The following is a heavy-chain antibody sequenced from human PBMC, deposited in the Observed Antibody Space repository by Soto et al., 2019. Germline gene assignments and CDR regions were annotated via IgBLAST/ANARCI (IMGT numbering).Heavy chain of an antibody. CDR1: GDSISSYY. Sequence: QVQLQESGPRLVKPSETLSLTCTVSGDSISSYYWTWIRQPPGKGLEWIGYIYYSGSTNYNPSLKSRVTISVDTSKNQFSPKLTSVTAADTAVYYCARGVATIGPWGQGTLVTVSS. J-gene: IGHJ5*02. V-gene: IGHV4-59*01. CDR3: ARGVATIGP. D-gene: IGHD5-12*01. CDR2: IYYSGST.